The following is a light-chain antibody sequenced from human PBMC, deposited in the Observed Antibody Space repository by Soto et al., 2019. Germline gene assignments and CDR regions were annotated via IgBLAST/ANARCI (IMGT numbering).Light chain of an antibody. Sequence: EFVLTQSPGTLSLSPGERATLSCRASQTVRNNYLAWYQQKPGQAPRLLIYDASTLQSGVPSRFSGSGSGTDFTLTISCLQSEDFATYYCQQYYSYPLTFGGGTKVEIK. V-gene: IGKV3-20*01. J-gene: IGKJ4*01. CDR2: DAS. CDR1: QTVRNNY. CDR3: QQYYSYPLT.